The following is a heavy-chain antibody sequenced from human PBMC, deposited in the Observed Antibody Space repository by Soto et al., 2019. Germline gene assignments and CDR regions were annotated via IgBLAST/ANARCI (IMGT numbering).Heavy chain of an antibody. CDR3: TRDASRDSSARGWFDP. D-gene: IGHD6-13*01. CDR1: GFTFLSFT. J-gene: IGHJ5*02. V-gene: IGHV3-21*01. Sequence: LRLSCAASGFTFLSFTMNWVRQAPGKGLEWVSTISSNSAYIYYTDTLRGRFTISRDNAKNSLHLQMNSLRAEDTAVYYCTRDASRDSSARGWFDPWGPGTLVTVSS. CDR2: ISSNSAYI.